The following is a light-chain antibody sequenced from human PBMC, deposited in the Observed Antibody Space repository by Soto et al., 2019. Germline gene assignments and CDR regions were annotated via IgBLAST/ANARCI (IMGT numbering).Light chain of an antibody. V-gene: IGKV3-11*01. CDR1: QSVSSY. CDR2: DAS. CDR3: QQGSNWPQYT. Sequence: EIVLPQSPATLSLSPGERATLSCRASQSVSSYLAWYQQKPGQAPRLLIYDASNRATGIPARFSCSGSGTDFNIPISSLEPDDFAVYYCQQGSNWPQYTFGQGTKLEIK. J-gene: IGKJ2*01.